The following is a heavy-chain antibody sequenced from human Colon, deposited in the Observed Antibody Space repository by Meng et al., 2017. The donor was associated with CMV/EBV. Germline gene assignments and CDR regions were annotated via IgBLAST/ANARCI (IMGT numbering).Heavy chain of an antibody. CDR1: GFIFSDHY. CDR3: TRGHSGVDIYAFDI. CDR2: AGNKADSYTM. V-gene: IGHV3-72*01. J-gene: IGHJ3*02. Sequence: GGSLRLSCAGSGFIFSDHYIDWVRQAPGKGLEWVGRAGNKADSYTMEYAASVTGRFTFSRDDSENSLYLQMNSLKSEDTAMYYCTRGHSGVDIYAFDIWGHGTTVTVSS. D-gene: IGHD1-26*01.